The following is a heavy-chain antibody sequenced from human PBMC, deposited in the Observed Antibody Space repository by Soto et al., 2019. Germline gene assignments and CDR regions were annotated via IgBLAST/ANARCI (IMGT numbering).Heavy chain of an antibody. CDR3: AKPDGGRCYGVPLDV. J-gene: IGHJ6*04. Sequence: GGSLRLSCAVSGFNFSTQSMSWVRQAPGKGLEWVSAISRSGASTYYADSVKGRFTISRDNSKNTLYLQINILRAEDTAVYYCAKPDGGRCYGVPLDVWGKGTRVSVSS. D-gene: IGHD2-15*01. CDR1: GFNFSTQS. CDR2: ISRSGAST. V-gene: IGHV3-23*01.